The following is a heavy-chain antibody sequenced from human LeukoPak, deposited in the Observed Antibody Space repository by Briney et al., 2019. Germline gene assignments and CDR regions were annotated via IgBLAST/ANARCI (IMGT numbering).Heavy chain of an antibody. D-gene: IGHD3-22*01. CDR2: ISSSGSTI. CDR3: AGQRETYDSSGYYGFDY. CDR1: GFTFSSYE. Sequence: GGSLRLSCAASGFTFSSYEMNWVRQAPGKGLEWVSYISSSGSTIYYADSVKGRFTISRDNANNSLYLQMNSLRAEDTAVYYCAGQRETYDSSGYYGFDYWGQGTLVTVSS. V-gene: IGHV3-48*03. J-gene: IGHJ4*02.